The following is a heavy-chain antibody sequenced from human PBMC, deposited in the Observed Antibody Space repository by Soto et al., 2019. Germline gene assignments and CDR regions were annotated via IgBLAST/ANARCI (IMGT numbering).Heavy chain of an antibody. CDR2: IIPIFGTA. Sequence: ASVKVSCKASGGTFSSYAISWVRQAPGQGLEWMGGIIPIFGTANYAQKFQGRVTIIAGESTSTAYMELSSLRSEDTAVYYCARAPGPRFENWFDPWGQGTLVTV. J-gene: IGHJ5*02. CDR1: GGTFSSYA. V-gene: IGHV1-69*13. D-gene: IGHD3-10*01. CDR3: ARAPGPRFENWFDP.